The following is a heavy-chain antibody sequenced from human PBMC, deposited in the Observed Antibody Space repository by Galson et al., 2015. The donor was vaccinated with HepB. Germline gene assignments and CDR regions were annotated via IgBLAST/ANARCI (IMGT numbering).Heavy chain of an antibody. CDR2: IYYSGST. D-gene: IGHD4-17*01. CDR1: GGSISSGGYY. CDR3: ARGYGDYVGWFDP. V-gene: IGHV4-31*03. J-gene: IGHJ5*02. Sequence: LSLTCTVSGGSISSGGYYWSWIRQHPGKGLEWIGYIYYSGSTYYNPSLKSRVTISVDTSKNQFSLKLSSVTAADTAVYYCARGYGDYVGWFDPWGQGTLVTVSS.